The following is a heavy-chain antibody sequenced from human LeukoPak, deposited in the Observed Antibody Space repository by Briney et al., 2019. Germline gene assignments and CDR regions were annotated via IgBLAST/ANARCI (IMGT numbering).Heavy chain of an antibody. V-gene: IGHV3-66*01. CDR3: ARADWDTAMIDY. J-gene: IGHJ4*02. Sequence: GGSLRLSCAASGFTVSSNYMNWVRQAPGKGLEWVSVIYTGGNTYYADSVKGRFTISRDSSKNTLYLQMNSLRAEDTAVYYCARADWDTAMIDYWGQGTVVTVSS. CDR1: GFTVSSNY. D-gene: IGHD5-18*01. CDR2: IYTGGNT.